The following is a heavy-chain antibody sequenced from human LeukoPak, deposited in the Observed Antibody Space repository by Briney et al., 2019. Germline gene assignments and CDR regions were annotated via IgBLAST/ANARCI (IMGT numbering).Heavy chain of an antibody. V-gene: IGHV3-33*01. Sequence: GRSLRLSCAASGFTFSSYGMHWVRQAPGKGLEWVAVIWYGGSNKYYADSVKGRFTISRDNSKNTLYLQMNSLRAEDTAVYYCARDVPSSGSYLSGVDYWGQGTLVTVSS. CDR3: ARDVPSSGSYLSGVDY. CDR2: IWYGGSNK. J-gene: IGHJ4*02. D-gene: IGHD3-10*01. CDR1: GFTFSSYG.